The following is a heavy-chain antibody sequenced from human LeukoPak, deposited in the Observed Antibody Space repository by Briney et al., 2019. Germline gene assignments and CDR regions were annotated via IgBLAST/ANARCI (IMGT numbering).Heavy chain of an antibody. D-gene: IGHD3-3*01. J-gene: IGHJ5*02. V-gene: IGHV4-39*07. CDR3: ARDSPDFWSGYYQSGWFDP. CDR2: IYYSGST. Sequence: SETLSLTCTVSGGSISSSSYYWGWIRQPPGKGLEWIGSIYYSGSTYYNPSLKSRVTISVDTSKNQFSLKLSSVTAADTAVYYRARDSPDFWSGYYQSGWFDPWGQGTLVTVSS. CDR1: GGSISSSSYY.